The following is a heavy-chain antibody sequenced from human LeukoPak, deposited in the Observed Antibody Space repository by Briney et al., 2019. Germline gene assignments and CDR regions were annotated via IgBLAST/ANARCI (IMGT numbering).Heavy chain of an antibody. CDR2: IYYSGST. CDR3: ARDGGNSVYYGMDV. V-gene: IGHV4-31*03. D-gene: IGHD4-23*01. Sequence: PSQTLSLTCTVSGGSISSGGYYWSWIRQHPGKGLEWIGYIYYSGSTYYNPSLKSRVTISVDKSKNQFSLKLSSVTAADTAVYYCARDGGNSVYYGMDVWGQGTTVTVSS. CDR1: GGSISSGGYY. J-gene: IGHJ6*02.